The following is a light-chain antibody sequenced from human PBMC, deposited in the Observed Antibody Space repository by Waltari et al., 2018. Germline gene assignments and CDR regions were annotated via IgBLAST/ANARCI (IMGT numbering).Light chain of an antibody. J-gene: IGKJ1*01. CDR2: ATS. V-gene: IGKV1-39*01. CDR1: QSVRNF. CDR3: QQGYMTPRT. Sequence: DIQMTQSPSSLSASVGDRVTITCRASQSVRNFLNWYQQEPGIAPKLLIYATSSLQTGVPSRFSGSGSGTDFTLSISSLQPEDFAIYFCQQGYMTPRTFGQGTKVEIK.